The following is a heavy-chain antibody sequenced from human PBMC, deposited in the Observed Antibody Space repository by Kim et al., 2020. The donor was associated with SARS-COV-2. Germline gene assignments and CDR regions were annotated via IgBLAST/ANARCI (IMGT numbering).Heavy chain of an antibody. CDR3: TTDRSVLRYFDWLTDAFDI. D-gene: IGHD3-9*01. J-gene: IGHJ3*02. Sequence: GRFTISRDDSKNTLYLQMNSLKTEDTAVYYCTTDRSVLRYFDWLTDAFDIWGQGTMVTVSS. V-gene: IGHV3-15*01.